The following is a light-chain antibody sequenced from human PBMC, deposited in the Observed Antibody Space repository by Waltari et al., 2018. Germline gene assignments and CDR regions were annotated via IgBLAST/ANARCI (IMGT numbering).Light chain of an antibody. CDR1: QSLLHSNGYNY. Sequence: DIVMPQSPLSLPVTPGEPAPISCRSSQSLLHSNGYNYLDWYLQKPGQSPQLLIYLGSNRASGVPDRFSGSASGTDFTLKISRVEAEDVGVYYCMQTLQSPYTFGQGTRLEIK. V-gene: IGKV2-28*01. CDR3: MQTLQSPYT. J-gene: IGKJ2*01. CDR2: LGS.